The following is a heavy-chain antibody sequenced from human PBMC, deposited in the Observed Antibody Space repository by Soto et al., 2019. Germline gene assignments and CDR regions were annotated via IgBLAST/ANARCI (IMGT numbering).Heavy chain of an antibody. V-gene: IGHV3-74*01. CDR2: ISTDGSST. Sequence: EVQLVESGGGLVQPGGSLRLSCAASGFTFSSFWMHWVRQTPGKGRVWVSRISTDGSSTGYAAAVKGRFTISRDSAKNTLYLQMDSLRAEDTAIYYCERGGTVTTRWGLFDYLGQGTMVTVSS. D-gene: IGHD4-17*01. CDR3: ERGGTVTTRWGLFDY. J-gene: IGHJ4*02. CDR1: GFTFSSFW.